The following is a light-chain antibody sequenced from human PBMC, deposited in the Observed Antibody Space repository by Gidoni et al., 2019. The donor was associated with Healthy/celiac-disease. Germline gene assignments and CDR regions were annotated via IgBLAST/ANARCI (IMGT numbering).Light chain of an antibody. CDR3: TSRDSSGNHVV. CDR2: GKN. Sequence: SSELTQDPAVSVALGQTVRITCQGDSLRSYYASWYQQKPGQAPVLVIYGKNNRPSGIPDRFSGSSPGNTASLTITGAQAEDEADYCCTSRDSSGNHVVFGGGTKLTVL. V-gene: IGLV3-19*01. CDR1: SLRSYY. J-gene: IGLJ2*01.